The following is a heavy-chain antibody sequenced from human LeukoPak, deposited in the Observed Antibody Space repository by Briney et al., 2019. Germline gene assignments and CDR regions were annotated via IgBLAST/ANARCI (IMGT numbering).Heavy chain of an antibody. V-gene: IGHV1-46*01. J-gene: IGHJ4*02. CDR2: INPSGGST. CDR1: GYTFTSYY. D-gene: IGHD2-2*02. CDR3: ARDACSTPSCYTYYFDY. Sequence: ASVKVSCKASGYTFTSYYMHWVRQAPGQGLEWMGIINPSGGSTSYAQKFQGRVTITRDMSTSTVYMELSSLRSEDTAVYYCARDACSTPSCYTYYFDYWGQGTLVTVSS.